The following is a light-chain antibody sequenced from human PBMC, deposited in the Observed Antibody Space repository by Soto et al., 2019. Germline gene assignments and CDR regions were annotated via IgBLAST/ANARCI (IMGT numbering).Light chain of an antibody. CDR3: QQYGNSPLT. J-gene: IGKJ4*01. V-gene: IGKV3-20*01. Sequence: EIVLTQSPGTLSLSPGQRATLSCRASQPISSRNLAWYQQTPGQAPRLLIYVASSRATGIPDRFSGSGSGTDFTLTISRLEPEDFAVYYCQQYGNSPLTFGGGTKVEMK. CDR1: QPISSRN. CDR2: VAS.